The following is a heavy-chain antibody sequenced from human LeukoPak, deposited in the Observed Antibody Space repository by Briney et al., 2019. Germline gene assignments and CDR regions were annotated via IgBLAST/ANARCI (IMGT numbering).Heavy chain of an antibody. CDR1: GFTFSDYY. CDR2: ITSSGSTI. V-gene: IGHV3-11*04. J-gene: IGHJ3*02. CDR3: ARDLEFLRFLEWFAAFDI. Sequence: GGSLRLSCAASGFTFSDYYMSWIRQAPGKGLEWVSYITSSGSTIYYADSVKGRFTISRDNAKNSLYLQMNSLRAEDTAVYYCARDLEFLRFLEWFAAFDIWGQGTMVTVSS. D-gene: IGHD3-3*01.